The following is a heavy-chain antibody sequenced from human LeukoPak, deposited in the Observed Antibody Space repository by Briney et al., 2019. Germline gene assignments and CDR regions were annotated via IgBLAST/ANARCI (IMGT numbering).Heavy chain of an antibody. CDR2: IYSGGST. CDR1: AFSVSSDY. Sequence: GGSLRLSCAASAFSVSSDYMTWVRQAPGKGLEWVSVIYSGGSTYYADSVKGRFTISRDNSKNTLYLQMNSLRAEDTAVYYCARAMVDWGQGTLVTVSS. D-gene: IGHD3-10*01. CDR3: ARAMVD. V-gene: IGHV3-53*01. J-gene: IGHJ4*02.